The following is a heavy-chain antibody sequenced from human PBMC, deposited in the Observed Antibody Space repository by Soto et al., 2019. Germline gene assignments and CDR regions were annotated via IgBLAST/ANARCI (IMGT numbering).Heavy chain of an antibody. CDR2: ISDSGGST. CDR1: GLTFSSNA. Sequence: VQLLESGGGLVQPGGSLRLSCEASGLTFSSNAMTWVRQAPGKGLEWVSAISDSGGSTYYADSVAGRFTISRDNSRHTLYLQMNSLRAEDTAIYYCAKALGRDFSDFDSWGQGTQVTVSS. J-gene: IGHJ4*02. D-gene: IGHD3-10*01. CDR3: AKALGRDFSDFDS. V-gene: IGHV3-23*01.